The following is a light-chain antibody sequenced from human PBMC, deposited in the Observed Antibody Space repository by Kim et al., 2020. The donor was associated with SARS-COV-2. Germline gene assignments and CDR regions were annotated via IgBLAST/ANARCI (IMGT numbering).Light chain of an antibody. V-gene: IGLV10-54*01. CDR1: NDNVGSQG. J-gene: IGLJ3*02. CDR2: RNN. CDR3: SAWDISLNAVV. Sequence: QPATLTCRGNNDNVGSQGAAWLQQHQGHPPKVLSDRNNNRRSGISERFSASRSGNTASLIITGLQSEDEADYYCSAWDISLNAVVFGGGTQLTVL.